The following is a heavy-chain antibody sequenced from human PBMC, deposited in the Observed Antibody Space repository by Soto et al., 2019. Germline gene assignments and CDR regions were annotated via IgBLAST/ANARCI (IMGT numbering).Heavy chain of an antibody. CDR2: IIPILGIA. CDR1: GGTFSSYA. V-gene: IGHV1-69*04. J-gene: IGHJ3*02. D-gene: IGHD2-15*01. CDR3: ARERFVAATQSFDI. Sequence: ASVKVSCKASGGTFSSYAISWVRQAPGQGLEWMGRIIPILGIANYAQKFQGRVTITADKSTSTAYMELSSLRSEDTAVYYCARERFVAATQSFDIWGQGTMVTVSS.